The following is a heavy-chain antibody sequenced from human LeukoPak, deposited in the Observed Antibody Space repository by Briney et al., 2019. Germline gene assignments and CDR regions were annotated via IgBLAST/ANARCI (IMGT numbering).Heavy chain of an antibody. CDR2: IYYSGST. J-gene: IGHJ6*03. V-gene: IGHV4-61*05. CDR3: ARGYYDFWSGYYGNYYYYYMDV. Sequence: SETLSLTCTVSGGSISSSSYYWGWIRQPPGQGLEWIGYIYYSGSTNYNPSLKSRVTISVDTSKNQFSLKLSSVTAADTAVYYCARGYYDFWSGYYGNYYYYYMDVWGKGTTVTVSS. D-gene: IGHD3-3*01. CDR1: GGSISSSSYY.